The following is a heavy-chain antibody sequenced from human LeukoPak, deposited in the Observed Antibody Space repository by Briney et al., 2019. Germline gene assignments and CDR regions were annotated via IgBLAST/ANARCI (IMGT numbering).Heavy chain of an antibody. CDR3: ARCLTSYCDNSAYSNWFDP. J-gene: IGHJ5*02. CDR1: GGSISSGNYY. D-gene: IGHD3-22*01. CDR2: IYTSGST. V-gene: IGHV4-61*02. Sequence: TSETLSLTCSVSGGSISSGNYYWSWIRQPAGKGLEWIGRIYTSGSTNYNPSLKSRVTISVDTSKNQFSLKLSSVTVADTAVYYCARCLTSYCDNSAYSNWFDPWGQGTLVTVSS.